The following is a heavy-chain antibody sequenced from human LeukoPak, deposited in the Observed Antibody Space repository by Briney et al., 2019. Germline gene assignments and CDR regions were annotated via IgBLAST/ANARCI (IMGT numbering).Heavy chain of an antibody. CDR2: IRYDGSNE. V-gene: IGHV3-30*02. J-gene: IGHJ4*02. Sequence: TGGSLRLSCAASGFSFSSYGMHWVRQAPGKGLEWVAFIRYDGSNEYYADSVKGRFTISRDNSKNTLYLQMNSLRAEDTAVYYCAKNYYGSGSYYNHFDYWGQGTLVTVSS. CDR1: GFSFSSYG. D-gene: IGHD3-10*01. CDR3: AKNYYGSGSYYNHFDY.